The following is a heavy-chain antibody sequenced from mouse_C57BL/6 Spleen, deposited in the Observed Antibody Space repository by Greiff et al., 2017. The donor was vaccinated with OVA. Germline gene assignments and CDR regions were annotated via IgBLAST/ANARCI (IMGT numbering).Heavy chain of an antibody. Sequence: VKLMESGAELVRPGASVTLSCKASGYTFTDYEMHWVKQTPVHGLEWIGAIDPETGGTAYNQKFKGKAILTADKSSSTAYMELRSLTSEDSAVYYCTRDGFMDYWGQGTSVTVSS. CDR1: GYTFTDYE. V-gene: IGHV1-15*01. J-gene: IGHJ4*01. CDR3: TRDGFMDY. CDR2: IDPETGGT. D-gene: IGHD2-3*01.